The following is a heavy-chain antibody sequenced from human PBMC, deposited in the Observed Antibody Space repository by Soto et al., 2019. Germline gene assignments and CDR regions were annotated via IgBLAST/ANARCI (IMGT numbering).Heavy chain of an antibody. CDR3: ARDRQWLARWFDY. CDR1: GYTFTSYA. J-gene: IGHJ4*02. D-gene: IGHD6-19*01. V-gene: IGHV1-3*01. Sequence: QVQLVQSGAEVKKPGASVKVSCKASGYTFTSYAMHWVRQAPGQRLEWMGWINAGNGNTKYSQKFQGRVTITRDTSASTAYMELSSLSSEDTAVYYWARDRQWLARWFDYWGQGTLVTVSS. CDR2: INAGNGNT.